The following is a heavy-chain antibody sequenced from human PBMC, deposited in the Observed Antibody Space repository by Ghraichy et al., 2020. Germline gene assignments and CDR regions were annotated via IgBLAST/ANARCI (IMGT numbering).Heavy chain of an antibody. D-gene: IGHD3-3*01. J-gene: IGHJ6*02. CDR2: MNPNSGNT. CDR3: ARKVSYYDFWSGYQETYGMDV. CDR1: GYTFTSYD. Sequence: ASVKVSCKASGYTFTSYDINWVRQATGQGLEWMGWMNPNSGNTGYAQKFQGRVTMTRNTSISTAYMELSSLRSEDTAVYYCARKVSYYDFWSGYQETYGMDVWGQGTTVTVSS. V-gene: IGHV1-8*01.